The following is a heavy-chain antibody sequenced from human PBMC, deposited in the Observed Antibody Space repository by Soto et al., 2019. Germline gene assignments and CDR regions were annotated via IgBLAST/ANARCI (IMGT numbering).Heavy chain of an antibody. D-gene: IGHD3-3*01. CDR2: IYYSGST. CDR3: ATRITVFGLLIPPFDP. J-gene: IGHJ5*02. Sequence: PSETLSLTCTVSGDSIRSGNHYWSWIRQPPGKGLEWIGYIYYSGSTYYSPSLKSRVTISVDTSKNQFSLRLSSVTAADTAIYYCATRITVFGLLIPPFDPWGQGTQVTVSS. CDR1: GDSIRSGNHY. V-gene: IGHV4-30-4*02.